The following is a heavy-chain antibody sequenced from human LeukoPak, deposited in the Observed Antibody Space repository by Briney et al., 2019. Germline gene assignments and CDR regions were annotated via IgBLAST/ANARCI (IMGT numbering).Heavy chain of an antibody. CDR2: IYYSGST. D-gene: IGHD3-10*01. CDR1: GGSISSGGYY. V-gene: IGHV4-31*03. CDR3: ARDRYYYGSGSYNWFDP. Sequence: TSETLSLTCTVSGGSISSGGYYWSWIRQHPGKGLEWIGYIYYSGSTYCNPSLKSRVTISVDRSKNQFSLKLSSVTAADTAVYYCARDRYYYGSGSYNWFDPWGQGTLVTVSS. J-gene: IGHJ5*02.